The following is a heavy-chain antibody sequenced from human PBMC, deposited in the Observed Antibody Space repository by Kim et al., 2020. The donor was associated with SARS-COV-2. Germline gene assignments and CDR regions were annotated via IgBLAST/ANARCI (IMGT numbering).Heavy chain of an antibody. Sequence: GGSLRLSCAASGFTFSSYSMNWVRQAPGKGLEWVSSISSSSSYIYYADSVKGRFTISRDNAKNSLYLQMNSLRAEDTAVYYCARDLGSDNRVGYSYYGMDVWGQGTTVTVSS. CDR3: ARDLGSDNRVGYSYYGMDV. V-gene: IGHV3-21*01. CDR1: GFTFSSYS. J-gene: IGHJ6*02. D-gene: IGHD3-10*01. CDR2: ISSSSSYI.